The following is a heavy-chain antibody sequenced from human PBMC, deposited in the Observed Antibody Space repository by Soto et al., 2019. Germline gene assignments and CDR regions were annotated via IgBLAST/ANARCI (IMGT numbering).Heavy chain of an antibody. V-gene: IGHV4-30-4*01. J-gene: IGHJ6*02. CDR3: ARDSRTPSGGMDV. Sequence: QVQLQESGPGLVKPSQTLSLTCTVSGGSINSGDYHWTWIRQFPGKGLEWIGGIYYSASTYYNPALGSRITISLDTSKNQFSLKLTSVTAADTAVYYCARDSRTPSGGMDVWGQGTTVTVSS. CDR1: GGSINSGDYH. CDR2: IYYSAST.